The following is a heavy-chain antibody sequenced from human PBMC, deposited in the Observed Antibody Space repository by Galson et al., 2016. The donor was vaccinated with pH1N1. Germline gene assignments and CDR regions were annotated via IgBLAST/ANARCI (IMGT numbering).Heavy chain of an antibody. CDR2: IYPSGST. D-gene: IGHD6-19*01. CDR3: ASDPSWFSSGEDIYYFYGMDV. V-gene: IGHV4-4*02. CDR1: GGSISSNNW. J-gene: IGHJ6*02. Sequence: SETLSLTCAVSGGSISSNNWWSWVRQPPGKGLEWIGEIYPSGSTNYNPSLKSRVTISVDKSKNQFSLRLNSVTAADTAVYYCASDPSWFSSGEDIYYFYGMDVWGQGTTVTVSS.